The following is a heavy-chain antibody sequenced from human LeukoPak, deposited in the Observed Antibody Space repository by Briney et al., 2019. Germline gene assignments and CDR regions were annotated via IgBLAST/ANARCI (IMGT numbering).Heavy chain of an antibody. V-gene: IGHV4-39*01. J-gene: IGHJ4*02. CDR2: IYYSGST. D-gene: IGHD3/OR15-3a*01. CDR1: GGSTSSSSYY. Sequence: PSETLSLTCAVSGGSTSSSSYYWGWIRQPPGKGLEWIGSIYYSGSTYYNPSLKSRVTISVDTSKNQFSLKLSSVTAADTAVYYCAFSWTKTKTLDYWGQGTLVTVSS. CDR3: AFSWTKTKTLDY.